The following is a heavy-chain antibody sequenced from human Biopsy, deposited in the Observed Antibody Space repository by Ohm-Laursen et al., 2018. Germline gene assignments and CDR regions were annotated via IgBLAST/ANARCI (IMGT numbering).Heavy chain of an antibody. CDR3: ATSTMVRSSGHAFDI. D-gene: IGHD3-10*01. J-gene: IGHJ3*02. CDR1: GFTFSSYG. V-gene: IGHV3-33*01. CDR2: IWYDGFNR. Sequence: SLRLSCAASGFTFSSYGMHWVRQAPGKGLAWVAFIWYDGFNRYYADSVKGRFTISRDNSKNTLDLQMNSLRAEDTAVYYCATSTMVRSSGHAFDIWGQGTVVTVS.